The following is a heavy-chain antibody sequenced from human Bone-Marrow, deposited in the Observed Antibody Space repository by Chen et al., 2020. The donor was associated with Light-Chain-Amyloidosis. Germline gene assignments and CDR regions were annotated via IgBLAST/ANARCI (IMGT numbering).Heavy chain of an antibody. CDR1: GFTFNTYS. D-gene: IGHD6-13*01. J-gene: IGHJ4*02. CDR2: IGGRTTAI. V-gene: IGHV3-48*04. CDR3: ARDSGESAADDY. Sequence: EVQLVESGGDLVRPGGSLRLSCAASGFTFNTYSMNWVRQAPGKGLEWISYIGGRTTAIFYAGSVRGRFTISRDNAKNLVYLQMDSLRVEDTAVYYCARDSGESAADDYWGQGTLVTVSS.